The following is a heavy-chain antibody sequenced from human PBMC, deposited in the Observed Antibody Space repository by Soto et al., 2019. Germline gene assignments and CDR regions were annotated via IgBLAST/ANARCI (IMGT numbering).Heavy chain of an antibody. D-gene: IGHD3-22*01. CDR3: ARGYYYDSSQASGYYYYYYGMDV. CDR1: GYTFTSYG. CDR2: ISAYNGNT. J-gene: IGHJ6*02. Sequence: QVQLVQSGAEVKKPGASVKVSCKASGYTFTSYGISWVRQAPGQVLEWMGWISAYNGNTNYAQKLQGRVTMTTDTSTSTAYMELRSLRSDYTAVYYCARGYYYDSSQASGYYYYYYGMDVWRQGTTVTVSS. V-gene: IGHV1-18*01.